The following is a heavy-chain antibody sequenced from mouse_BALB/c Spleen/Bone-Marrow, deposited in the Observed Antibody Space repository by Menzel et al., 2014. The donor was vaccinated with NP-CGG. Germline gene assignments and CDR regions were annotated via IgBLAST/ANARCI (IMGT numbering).Heavy chain of an antibody. CDR1: GYTFSTYW. Sequence: VKLMESGAELMKPGASVKISCKATGYTFSTYWIEWVKQRPGHGLEWIGEILPGSGTTNYNEKFKGKATFTADTSSNTAYMQLSSLTSEDSAVYYCARLITTGGFAYWGRGTLVTVSA. J-gene: IGHJ3*01. CDR3: ARLITTGGFAY. V-gene: IGHV1-9*01. D-gene: IGHD2-4*01. CDR2: ILPGSGTT.